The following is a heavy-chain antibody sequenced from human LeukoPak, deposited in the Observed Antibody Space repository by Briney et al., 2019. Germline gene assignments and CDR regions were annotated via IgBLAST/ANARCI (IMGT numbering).Heavy chain of an antibody. CDR3: ARDRIIYGDYGDAFDI. CDR2: ISSSSSYI. Sequence: GGSLRLSCAASGFTFSRYSMNWVRQAPGRGLEWVSSISSSSSYIYYADSLKGRFTISRDNAKNTLYLQMNSLRAEDTAVYFCARDRIIYGDYGDAFDIWGQGTMVTVSS. CDR1: GFTFSRYS. D-gene: IGHD4-17*01. V-gene: IGHV3-21*01. J-gene: IGHJ3*02.